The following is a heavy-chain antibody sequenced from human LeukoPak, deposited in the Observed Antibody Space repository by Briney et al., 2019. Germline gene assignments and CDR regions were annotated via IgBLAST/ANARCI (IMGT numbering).Heavy chain of an antibody. J-gene: IGHJ1*01. CDR2: INQDGSEK. Sequence: GGSLRLSCAASGFTFSSSWMSWVRQAPGKGLGWVANINQDGSEKYYVDSMKGRFTISRDNARNSLYLQMNSLRAEDTAIYYCARRDGYSIFQHWGQGTLVTVSS. CDR1: GFTFSSSW. CDR3: ARRDGYSIFQH. V-gene: IGHV3-7*03. D-gene: IGHD5-24*01.